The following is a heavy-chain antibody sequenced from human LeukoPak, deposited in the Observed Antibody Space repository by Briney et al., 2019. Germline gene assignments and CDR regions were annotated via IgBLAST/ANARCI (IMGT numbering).Heavy chain of an antibody. Sequence: GGSLRLSCAASGFTFSTYAIHWVRQAPGKGLEWVAVISYDGNNKHYADSVEGRFTISRDNSKNTLYLQMNSLRAEDTAVYYCARDSLGSTTSCFAYWGQGTLVTVSS. CDR3: ARDSLGSTTSCFAY. J-gene: IGHJ4*02. CDR2: ISYDGNNK. CDR1: GFTFSTYA. D-gene: IGHD2-2*01. V-gene: IGHV3-30-3*01.